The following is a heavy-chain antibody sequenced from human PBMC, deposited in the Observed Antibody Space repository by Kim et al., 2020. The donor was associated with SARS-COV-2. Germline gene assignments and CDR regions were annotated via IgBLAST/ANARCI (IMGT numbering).Heavy chain of an antibody. CDR1: GGSISSSSYY. CDR3: ARHGFRRNWFDP. J-gene: IGHJ5*02. V-gene: IGHV4-39*01. CDR2: IYYSGST. D-gene: IGHD3-10*01. Sequence: SETLSLTCTVSGGSISSSSYYWGWIRQPPGKGLEWIGSIYYSGSTYYNPSLKSRVTISVDTSKNQFSLKLSSVTAADTAVYYCARHGFRRNWFDPWGQGTLVTVSS.